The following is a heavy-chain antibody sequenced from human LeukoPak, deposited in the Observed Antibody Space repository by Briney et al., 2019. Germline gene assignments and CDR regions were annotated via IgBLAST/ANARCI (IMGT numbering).Heavy chain of an antibody. CDR1: GGSITSSSYY. CDR2: IYYSGNT. J-gene: IGHJ6*03. D-gene: IGHD1-26*01. CDR3: ARTIGSYYGFDYYYYYMDV. Sequence: SETLSLTCTVSGGSITSSSYYWGWIRQPPGKGLEWIGSIYYSGNTYYNPSLKSRVTISVDTSKNQFSLKLSSVTASDTAVYYCARTIGSYYGFDYYYYYMDVWGKGTTVTISS. V-gene: IGHV4-39*01.